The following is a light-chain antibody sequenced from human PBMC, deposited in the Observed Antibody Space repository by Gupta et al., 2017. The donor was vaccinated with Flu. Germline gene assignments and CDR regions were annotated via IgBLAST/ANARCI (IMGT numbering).Light chain of an antibody. CDR2: GAS. CDR1: QSVINSQ. V-gene: IGKV3-20*01. CDR3: QQYGIDPEA. J-gene: IGKJ2*01. Sequence: DTLSLSPGETAALSCETSQSVINSQLAWYQQRPVQAPRLLIYGASSRATGIPDRFSGSGSGTDFTLTISRLEPEDFALYYCQQYGIDPEALGQGTKLEIK.